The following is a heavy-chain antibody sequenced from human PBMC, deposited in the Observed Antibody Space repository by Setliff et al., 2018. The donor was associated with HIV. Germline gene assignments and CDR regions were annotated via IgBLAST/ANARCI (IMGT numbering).Heavy chain of an antibody. CDR3: ARGYCSSTSCYGIYYFDN. CDR1: GYNFTSHD. J-gene: IGHJ4*02. Sequence: VSCKASGYNFTSHDINWVRQAPGQGLEWMGWVNPKSGNTGYARKFQGRVTMTRKTSISTAYMELRSLRSDDTAVYYCARGYCSSTSCYGIYYFDNWGQGTPVTVSS. D-gene: IGHD2-2*01. V-gene: IGHV1-8*01. CDR2: VNPKSGNT.